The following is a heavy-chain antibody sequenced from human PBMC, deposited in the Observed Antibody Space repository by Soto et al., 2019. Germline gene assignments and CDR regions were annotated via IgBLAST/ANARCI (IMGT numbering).Heavy chain of an antibody. CDR2: IYSGGST. D-gene: IGHD3-22*01. J-gene: IGHJ4*02. V-gene: IGHV3-53*04. CDR1: GVTVSSNY. Sequence: PGGSLRLSCAASGVTVSSNYMSWVRQAPGKGLEWVSVIYSGGSTYYADSVKGRFTISRHNSKNTLYLQMNSLRAEDTAVYYCARGLHYYDSSGYSYYFDYWGQETLVTVSS. CDR3: ARGLHYYDSSGYSYYFDY.